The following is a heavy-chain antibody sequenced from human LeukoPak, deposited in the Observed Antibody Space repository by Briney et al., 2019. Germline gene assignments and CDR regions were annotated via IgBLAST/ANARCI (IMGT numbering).Heavy chain of an antibody. CDR3: ARGYYYDSSGYPD. V-gene: IGHV1-2*02. D-gene: IGHD3-22*01. CDR1: GYTFTGYY. J-gene: IGHJ4*02. CDR2: INPNSGGT. Sequence: ASVKVSCKASGYTFTGYYMHWVRQAPGQGLEWMGWINPNSGGTNYAQKFQGRVTMTRDTSISTAYMELSRLRSDDTAVYYCARGYYYDSSGYPDWGQGTLVTVSS.